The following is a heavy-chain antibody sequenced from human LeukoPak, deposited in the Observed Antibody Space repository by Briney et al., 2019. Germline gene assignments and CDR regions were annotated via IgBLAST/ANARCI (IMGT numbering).Heavy chain of an antibody. CDR1: GGSFSGYY. CDR3: ARRYCSGGSCYAEFDY. D-gene: IGHD2-15*01. V-gene: IGHV4-34*01. Sequence: PSETLSLTCLVYGGSFSGYYWSWIRQPPGKGLEWIGEINHRGSTNYNPSLKSRVTISVDTSKNQFSLKLSSVTAADTAVYYCARRYCSGGSCYAEFDYWGQGTLVTVSS. J-gene: IGHJ4*02. CDR2: INHRGST.